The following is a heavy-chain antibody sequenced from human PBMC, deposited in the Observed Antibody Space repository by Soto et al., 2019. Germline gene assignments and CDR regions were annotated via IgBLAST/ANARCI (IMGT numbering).Heavy chain of an antibody. Sequence: GGSLRLSCAAAGFTFSSYSRNWVRQAPGKGLEWVSYISSSSSTIYYADSVKGRFTISRDNAKNSLYLQMNSLRAEDTAVYYCARYYYGSGSYYKHYYMDVWGKGTTVTVSS. CDR3: ARYYYGSGSYYKHYYMDV. J-gene: IGHJ6*03. D-gene: IGHD3-10*01. CDR1: GFTFSSYS. CDR2: ISSSSSTI. V-gene: IGHV3-48*01.